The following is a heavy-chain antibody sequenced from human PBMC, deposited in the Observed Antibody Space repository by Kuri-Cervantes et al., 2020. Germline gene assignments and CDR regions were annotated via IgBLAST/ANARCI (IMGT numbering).Heavy chain of an antibody. CDR3: ARDAGPLYCSGGSCYFLDNWFDP. D-gene: IGHD2-15*01. J-gene: IGHJ5*02. V-gene: IGHV1-18*01. Sequence: ASVKVSCKASGYTFTSYGISWGRQAPGQGLEWMGWISAYNGNTNYAQKLQGRVTMTTDTSTSTAYMELRSLRSDDTAVYYCARDAGPLYCSGGSCYFLDNWFDPWGQGTLVTVSS. CDR2: ISAYNGNT. CDR1: GYTFTSYG.